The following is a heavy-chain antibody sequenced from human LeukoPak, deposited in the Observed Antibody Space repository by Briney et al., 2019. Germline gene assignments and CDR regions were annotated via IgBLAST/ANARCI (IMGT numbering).Heavy chain of an antibody. CDR1: GGNFVTYY. Sequence: GASVKVSCKASGGNFVTYYITWVRQAPGQGLEWMGRVSPALVISYYAQKFQGRLTISADTSTTTAYMELTSLRPEDTAVYYCARIPVPAATCPEDYWGQGTLVTVSS. D-gene: IGHD2-2*01. CDR3: ARIPVPAATCPEDY. CDR2: VSPALVIS. V-gene: IGHV1-69*02. J-gene: IGHJ4*02.